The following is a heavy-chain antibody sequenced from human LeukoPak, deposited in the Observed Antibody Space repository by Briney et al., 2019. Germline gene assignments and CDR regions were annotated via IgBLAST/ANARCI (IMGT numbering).Heavy chain of an antibody. D-gene: IGHD5-18*01. J-gene: IGHJ4*02. V-gene: IGHV3-7*01. CDR3: ARGGSGYSYGKIDS. CDR1: GFTFSNYW. CDR2: IKQDGSET. Sequence: SGGSLRLSCAASGFTFSNYWINWVRQAPGKGLEWVANIKQDGSETYCVDSVKGRFTISRDNAKNSLYLQMNSLRDEDTAVYYCARGGSGYSYGKIDSWGQGILVTVSS.